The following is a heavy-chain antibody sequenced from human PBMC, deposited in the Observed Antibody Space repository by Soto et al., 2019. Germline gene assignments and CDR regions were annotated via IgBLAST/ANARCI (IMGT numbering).Heavy chain of an antibody. J-gene: IGHJ3*02. CDR2: IWYDGSNK. CDR3: ARDQERYSSGWYRSGAFDI. CDR1: GFTFSSYG. D-gene: IGHD6-19*01. V-gene: IGHV3-33*01. Sequence: GGSLRLSCAASGFTFSSYGMHWVRQAPGKGLEWVAVIWYDGSNKYYADSVKGRFTISRDNSKNTLYLQMNSLRAEDTAVYYCARDQERYSSGWYRSGAFDIWGQGTMVTVSS.